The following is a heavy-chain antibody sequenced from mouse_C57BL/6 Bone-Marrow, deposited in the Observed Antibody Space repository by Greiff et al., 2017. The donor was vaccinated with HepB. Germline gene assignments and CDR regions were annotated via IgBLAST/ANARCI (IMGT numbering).Heavy chain of an antibody. CDR3: ARSGSNYCDY. CDR1: GYTFTSYW. D-gene: IGHD3-1*01. CDR2: IDPSDSYT. Sequence: QVQLQQPGAELVMPGASVKLSCKASGYTFTSYWMHWVKQRPGQGLEWIGEIDPSDSYTNYNQKFKGKSTLTVDKSSSTAYMQLSSLTSEESAVYDCARSGSNYCDYGGQGTTLTVSS. J-gene: IGHJ2*01. V-gene: IGHV1-69*01.